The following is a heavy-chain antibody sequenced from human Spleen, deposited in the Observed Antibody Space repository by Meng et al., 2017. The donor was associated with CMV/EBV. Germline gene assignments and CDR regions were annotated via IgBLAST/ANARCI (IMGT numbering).Heavy chain of an antibody. CDR2: IYSGGST. CDR1: GFTVSSNY. V-gene: IGHV3-53*01. J-gene: IGHJ4*02. D-gene: IGHD7-27*01. Sequence: GESLKISCAASGFTVSSNYMSWVRQAPGKGLEWVSVIYSGGSTYYADSVKGRFTISRDNSKNTLYLQMNSLRAEDTAVYYCPREMGTGYWGQGTLVTVSS. CDR3: PREMGTGY.